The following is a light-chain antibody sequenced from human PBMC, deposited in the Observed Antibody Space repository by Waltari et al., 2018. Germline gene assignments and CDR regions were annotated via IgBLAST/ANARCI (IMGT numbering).Light chain of an antibody. CDR3: ASWDDSLNGRWV. CDR1: YSNVGANV. J-gene: IGLJ2*01. V-gene: IGLV1-44*01. Sequence: QSMLTQPPSASGTPGQRVTISCSGSYSNVGANVVNWYQHLPGTAPKLLIYRNDRRPSGVPDRFSASKSGTSASLAISGLRPEDEADYYCASWDDSLNGRWVFGGGTKLTVL. CDR2: RND.